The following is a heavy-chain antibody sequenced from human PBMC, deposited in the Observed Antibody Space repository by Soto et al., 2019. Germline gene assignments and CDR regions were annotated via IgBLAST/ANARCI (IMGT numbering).Heavy chain of an antibody. J-gene: IGHJ4*02. CDR2: ISGSGGST. CDR3: AKMRTLAYYFDY. CDR1: GFTFSSYA. V-gene: IGHV3-23*01. Sequence: EVQLLESGGGLVQPGGSLRLSCAASGFTFSSYAISWVRQAPGKGLEWVSAISGSGGSTYYADSVKGRFTISRDNSKNTLYLQMNSLRAEDTAVYYCAKMRTLAYYFDYWGQGTLVTVSS.